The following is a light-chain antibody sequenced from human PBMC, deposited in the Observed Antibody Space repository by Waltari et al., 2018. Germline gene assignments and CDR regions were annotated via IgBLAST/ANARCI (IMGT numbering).Light chain of an antibody. CDR2: EAS. CDR3: QQYNHWPPIT. V-gene: IGKV3-15*01. CDR1: QSVSSN. Sequence: EIVMTQSPDTLSVSPGERATFSCRASQSVSSNLAWYQQKPGQPPRLLIYEASTRATSIPARCRGSASGTDFTLTISSLQSEDSAVYYCQQYNHWPPITFGQGTRLEIK. J-gene: IGKJ5*01.